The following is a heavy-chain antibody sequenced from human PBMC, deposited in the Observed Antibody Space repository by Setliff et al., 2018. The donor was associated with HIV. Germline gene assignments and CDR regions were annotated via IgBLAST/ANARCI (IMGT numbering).Heavy chain of an antibody. Sequence: SETLSLTCAVYGGSFSGYYWSWIRQPPGKGLEWIGEINHSGSTNYNPSLKSRVTISVDTSKNQFSLKLSSVTAADTAVYYCAWRRIQLWFGFDYGGQGTLVTVSS. J-gene: IGHJ4*02. CDR1: GGSFSGYY. CDR3: AWRRIQLWFGFDY. D-gene: IGHD5-18*01. V-gene: IGHV4-34*01. CDR2: INHSGST.